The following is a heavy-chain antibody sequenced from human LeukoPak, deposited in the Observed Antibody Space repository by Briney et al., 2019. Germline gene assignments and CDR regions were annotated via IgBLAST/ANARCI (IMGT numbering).Heavy chain of an antibody. D-gene: IGHD2-15*01. V-gene: IGHV1-69*04. Sequence: SVKVSCKASGGTFSSYAISWVRQAPGQGPEWMGRIIPILGIANCAQKFQGRVTITADKSTSTAYMELSSLRSEDTAVYYCASRYCSGGSCYRVAWFDPWGQGTLVTVSS. CDR3: ASRYCSGGSCYRVAWFDP. CDR1: GGTFSSYA. J-gene: IGHJ5*02. CDR2: IIPILGIA.